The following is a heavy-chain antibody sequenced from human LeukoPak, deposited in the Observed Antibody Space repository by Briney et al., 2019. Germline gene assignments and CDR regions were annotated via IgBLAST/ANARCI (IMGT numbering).Heavy chain of an antibody. J-gene: IGHJ4*02. V-gene: IGHV3-74*01. Sequence: GGSLRLSCAASGLTFSSFWMHWVRGAPGKGLEWVSRINSDGSTTTYADPVKGRLTISRDNAKNTLYLQMNSLRAEDTAVYYCARGYYSASRIDYWGQGALVTISS. CDR3: ARGYYSASRIDY. D-gene: IGHD2-2*01. CDR2: INSDGSTT. CDR1: GLTFSSFW.